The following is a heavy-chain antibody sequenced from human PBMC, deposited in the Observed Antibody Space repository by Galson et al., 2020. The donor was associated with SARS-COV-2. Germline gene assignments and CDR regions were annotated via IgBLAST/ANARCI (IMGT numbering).Heavy chain of an antibody. CDR2: IYYSGST. Sequence: QASETLSLTCTVSGGSISSGGYYWSWIRQHPGKGLEWIGYIYYSGSTYYNPSPKSRVTISVDTSKNQFSLKLSSVTAADTAVYYCATETLVVERYDYYGMDVWGQGTTVTVSS. CDR1: GGSISSGGYY. D-gene: IGHD2-2*01. CDR3: ATETLVVERYDYYGMDV. V-gene: IGHV4-31*03. J-gene: IGHJ6*02.